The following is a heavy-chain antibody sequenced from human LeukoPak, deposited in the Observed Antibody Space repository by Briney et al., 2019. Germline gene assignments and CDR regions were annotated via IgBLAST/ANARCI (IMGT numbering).Heavy chain of an antibody. Sequence: SETLSLTCTVSGGSISSSSYYWGWVRQPPGKGLEWIGEINHSGSTNYNPSLKSRVTISVDTSKNQFSLKLSSVTAADTAVYYCARGGNSSSWYSTNWFDPWGQGTLVTVSS. J-gene: IGHJ5*02. CDR3: ARGGNSSSWYSTNWFDP. CDR2: INHSGST. CDR1: GGSISSSSYY. V-gene: IGHV4-39*07. D-gene: IGHD6-13*01.